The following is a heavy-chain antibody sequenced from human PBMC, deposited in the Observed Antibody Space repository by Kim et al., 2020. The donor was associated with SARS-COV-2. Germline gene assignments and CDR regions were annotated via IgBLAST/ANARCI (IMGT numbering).Heavy chain of an antibody. Sequence: SETLSLTCTVSSGSIGSYYWSWIRQPPGKGLEWIGYIYYSGSTNYNPSLKSRVTISVDTSKNQFSLKLSSVTAADTAVYYCARVSREGVFDYWGQGTLVT. D-gene: IGHD1-26*01. V-gene: IGHV4-59*13. CDR3: ARVSREGVFDY. CDR1: SGSIGSYY. CDR2: IYYSGST. J-gene: IGHJ4*02.